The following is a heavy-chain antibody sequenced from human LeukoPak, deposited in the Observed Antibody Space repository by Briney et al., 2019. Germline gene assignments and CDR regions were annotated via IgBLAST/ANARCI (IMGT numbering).Heavy chain of an antibody. CDR1: GFTFSSYG. CDR3: ARRPFGELFDY. D-gene: IGHD3-10*01. V-gene: IGHV3-23*01. J-gene: IGHJ4*02. CDR2: ISGSGGST. Sequence: GGSLRLSCAASGFTFSSYGMSWVRQAPGKGLEWVSAISGSGGSTYYADSVKGRFTISRDNSKNTLYLQMNSLRAEDTAVYYCARRPFGELFDYWGQGTLVTVSS.